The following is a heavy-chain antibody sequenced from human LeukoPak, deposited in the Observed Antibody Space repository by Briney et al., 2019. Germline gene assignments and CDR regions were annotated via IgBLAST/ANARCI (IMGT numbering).Heavy chain of an antibody. V-gene: IGHV3-23*01. CDR1: GFTFSSHA. D-gene: IGHD6-19*01. CDR3: AKGVPGSGWYSGFDAFDI. Sequence: PGGSLRLSCAASGFTFSSHAMSWVRQAPGKGLEWVSGICGSGGVTYYADSVKGRFSISRDNSKNTVYLQMNSLRVEDTAVYHCAKGVPGSGWYSGFDAFDIWGHGTMVTVSS. CDR2: ICGSGGVT. J-gene: IGHJ3*02.